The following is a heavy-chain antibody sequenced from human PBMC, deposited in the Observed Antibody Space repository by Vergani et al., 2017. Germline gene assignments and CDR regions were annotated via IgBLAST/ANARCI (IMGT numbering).Heavy chain of an antibody. J-gene: IGHJ6*03. D-gene: IGHD2-2*02. CDR1: GGSISSGGYY. V-gene: IGHV4-31*03. CDR2: IYYSGST. Sequence: QVQLQESGPGLVKPSQTLSLTCTVSGGSISSGGYYWSWIRQHPGKGLEWIGYIYYSGSTYYNPSLKSRVTISVDTSKKQFSLKLGSATAPYTAVYYWATGPDTKVVQAAIRDYYYYYTDVWGKGTTVTVSS. CDR3: ATGPDTKVVQAAIRDYYYYYTDV.